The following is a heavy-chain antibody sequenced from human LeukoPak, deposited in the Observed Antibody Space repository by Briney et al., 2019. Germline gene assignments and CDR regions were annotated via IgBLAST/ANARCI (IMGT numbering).Heavy chain of an antibody. V-gene: IGHV1-2*02. Sequence: GASVEVSCKASGYTFTGYYMHWVRQAPGQGLEWMGWINPNSGGTNYAQKFQGRVTMTRDTSISTAYMELSRLRSDDTAVYYCAREGLPAAIFRGAFDIWGQGTMVTVSS. D-gene: IGHD2-2*02. CDR1: GYTFTGYY. J-gene: IGHJ3*02. CDR3: AREGLPAAIFRGAFDI. CDR2: INPNSGGT.